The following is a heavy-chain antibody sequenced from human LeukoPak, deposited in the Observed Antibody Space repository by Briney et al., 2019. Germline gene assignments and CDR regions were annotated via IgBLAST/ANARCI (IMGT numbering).Heavy chain of an antibody. J-gene: IGHJ4*02. Sequence: GGSLRLSCAASGFTFSSYWMSWVRQAPGKGLEWVANIKQDGSEKHYVDSVRGRFTISRDNAKNSLYLQMNSLRAEDTAVYYCARDQESSGWGYWGQGTLVTVSS. CDR3: ARDQESSGWGY. CDR2: IKQDGSEK. V-gene: IGHV3-7*01. D-gene: IGHD1-26*01. CDR1: GFTFSSYW.